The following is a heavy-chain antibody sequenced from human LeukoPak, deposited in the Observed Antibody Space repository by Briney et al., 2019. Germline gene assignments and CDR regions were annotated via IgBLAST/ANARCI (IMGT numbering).Heavy chain of an antibody. D-gene: IGHD3-22*01. CDR1: GFTFDDYA. V-gene: IGHV3-9*01. Sequence: GRSLRLSCAASGFTFDDYAMHWVRQAPGKGLEWVSGINWNTNSIKYADSVKGRFTISRDNAKNSLYLQMNSLRAEDTAVYYCARVQSYYYDSSGYYLTPPYFDYWGQGTLVTVSS. CDR2: INWNTNSI. J-gene: IGHJ4*02. CDR3: ARVQSYYYDSSGYYLTPPYFDY.